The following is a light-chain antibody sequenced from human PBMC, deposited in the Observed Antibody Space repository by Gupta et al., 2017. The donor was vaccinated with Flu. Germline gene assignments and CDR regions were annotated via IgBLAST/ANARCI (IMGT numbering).Light chain of an antibody. Sequence: DIVMTQSPDPLAVSLGERATIKCKSSQSVLYSSNNKNYLAWYQQKPGQPPKLLIYWASTRESGVPDRFSGSGSGTDFTLTISSLQAEDVAVYYCQQYYSTPWTFGQGTKVEIK. CDR3: QQYYSTPWT. CDR2: WAS. CDR1: QSVLYSSNNKNY. V-gene: IGKV4-1*01. J-gene: IGKJ1*01.